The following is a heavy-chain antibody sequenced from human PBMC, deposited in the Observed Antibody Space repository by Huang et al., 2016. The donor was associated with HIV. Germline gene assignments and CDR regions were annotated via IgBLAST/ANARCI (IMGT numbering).Heavy chain of an antibody. J-gene: IGHJ1*01. CDR1: GYPFTDYY. CDR2: SNPSGGDT. CDR3: ARDPRPTVTASGGYFQH. D-gene: IGHD4-17*01. V-gene: IGHV1-46*01. Sequence: QVQLVQSGAEVKKPGASVKVSCTASGYPFTDYYMHWVRRAPGHGLEWMGISNPSGGDTSYAQKFQGRVTMTRDTSTRTFYMDLSSLRSEDTAVYYCARDPRPTVTASGGYFQHWGQGALVTVSS.